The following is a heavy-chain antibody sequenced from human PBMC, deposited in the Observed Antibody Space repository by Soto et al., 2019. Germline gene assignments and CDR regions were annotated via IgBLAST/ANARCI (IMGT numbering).Heavy chain of an antibody. Sequence: ASVKVSCXASGYTFTSYSMHCVRQAPGQGLEWLGIINPSGGSTSYAQKSQGRFTMTRDTSTSTVYMELSSLRSEDTAVYYCARDPSSSQHAFDIWGQVTMVTVSS. CDR1: GYTFTSYS. V-gene: IGHV1-46*01. CDR2: INPSGGST. D-gene: IGHD6-6*01. CDR3: ARDPSSSQHAFDI. J-gene: IGHJ3*02.